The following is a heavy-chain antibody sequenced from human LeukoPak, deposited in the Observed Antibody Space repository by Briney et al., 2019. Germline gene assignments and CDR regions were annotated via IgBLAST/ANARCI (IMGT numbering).Heavy chain of an antibody. V-gene: IGHV1-69*05. CDR3: ARVQDDYYDSSGYYWYFDY. J-gene: IGHJ4*02. D-gene: IGHD3-22*01. Sequence: ASVKVSCKASGGTFSSYAISWVRQAPGQGLEWMGRIIPIFGTANYAQKFQGRVTITTDESTSTAYMELSSLRSEDTAVYYCARVQDDYYDSSGYYWYFDYWGQGTLVTVSS. CDR2: IIPIFGTA. CDR1: GGTFSSYA.